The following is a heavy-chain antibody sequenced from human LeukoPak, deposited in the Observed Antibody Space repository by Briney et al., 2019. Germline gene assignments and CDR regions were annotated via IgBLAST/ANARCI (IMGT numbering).Heavy chain of an antibody. CDR1: GYTFTRYY. V-gene: IGHV1-2*02. J-gene: IGHJ4*02. CDR2: INPNSGGT. D-gene: IGHD3-10*01. Sequence: ASVKVSCKASGYTFTRYYVNWVRQAPGQGLEWMGWINPNSGGTDYAQKLQGRVTMTRDTSISTAYMELIKLTSDDTAVYYCARVPYYYGLGSQFDYWGQGTLVTVSS. CDR3: ARVPYYYGLGSQFDY.